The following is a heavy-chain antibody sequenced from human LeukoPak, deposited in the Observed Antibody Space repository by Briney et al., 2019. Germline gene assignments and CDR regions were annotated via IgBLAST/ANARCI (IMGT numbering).Heavy chain of an antibody. D-gene: IGHD5/OR15-5a*01. CDR2: IIPILGIA. CDR1: GGTFSSYA. CDR3: ARRSRMNYFDY. V-gene: IGHV1-69*04. J-gene: IGHJ4*02. Sequence: SVKVSCKASGGTFSSYAISWVRQAPGQGLEWMGRIIPILGIANYAQKFQGRVTITADKSTSTAYMELSSLRSEDTAVYYCARRSRMNYFDYWGQGTLVTVSS.